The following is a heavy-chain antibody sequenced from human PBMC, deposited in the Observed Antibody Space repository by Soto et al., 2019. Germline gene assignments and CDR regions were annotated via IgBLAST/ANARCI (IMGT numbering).Heavy chain of an antibody. CDR1: GFPFSGSG. J-gene: IGHJ6*02. CDR3: ARGLSDPEGHYNYGMDV. V-gene: IGHV3-33*01. D-gene: IGHD2-21*02. Sequence: LSCVAAGFPFSGSGMHWVRQAPGKGLEWVTVIWYDGSKKYYADSVKGRLTISRDSSKNTLYLQMNSLRAEDTAVYYCARGLSDPEGHYNYGMDVWGQGTTVTVSS. CDR2: IWYDGSKK.